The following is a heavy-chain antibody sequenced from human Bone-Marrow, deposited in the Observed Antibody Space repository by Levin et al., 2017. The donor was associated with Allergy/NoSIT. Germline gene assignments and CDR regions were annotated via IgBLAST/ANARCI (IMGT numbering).Heavy chain of an antibody. CDR1: GFTFSDYY. V-gene: IGHV3-11*01. CDR3: ARDGSSSWSKRAEYFQH. D-gene: IGHD6-13*01. J-gene: IGHJ1*01. CDR2: ISSSGSTI. Sequence: GESLKISCAASGFTFSDYYMSWIRQAPGKGLEWVSYISSSGSTIYYADSVKGRFTISRDNAKNSLYLQMNSLRAEDTAVYYCARDGSSSWSKRAEYFQHWGQGTLVTVSS.